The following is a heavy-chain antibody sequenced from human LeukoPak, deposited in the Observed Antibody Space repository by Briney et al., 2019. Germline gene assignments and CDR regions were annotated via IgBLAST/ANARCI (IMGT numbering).Heavy chain of an antibody. Sequence: SVKVSCKASGGTFSSYAISWVRQAPGQGLELMGGIIPIFGTANYAQKFQGRVTITADKSTSTAYMELSSLRSEDTAMYYCARERKARYCSSTSCYGHYYGMDVWGKGTTVTVSS. CDR2: IIPIFGTA. CDR1: GGTFSSYA. J-gene: IGHJ6*04. CDR3: ARERKARYCSSTSCYGHYYGMDV. D-gene: IGHD2-2*01. V-gene: IGHV1-69*06.